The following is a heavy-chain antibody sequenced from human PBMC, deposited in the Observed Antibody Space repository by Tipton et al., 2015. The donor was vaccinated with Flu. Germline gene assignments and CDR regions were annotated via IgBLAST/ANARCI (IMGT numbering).Heavy chain of an antibody. Sequence: QLVQSGVEVKKPGASVKVSCKASGYSFTTHDINWVRQASGQGLEWIGWMSPNSGKTGYAQKFQGRVTLTRDTSISTAYMEVTSLRSEDTAVYYCARTPPKGDIDHWGQGTLVTVSS. D-gene: IGHD2-21*02. CDR1: GYSFTTHD. CDR3: ARTPPKGDIDH. V-gene: IGHV1-8*01. CDR2: MSPNSGKT. J-gene: IGHJ4*02.